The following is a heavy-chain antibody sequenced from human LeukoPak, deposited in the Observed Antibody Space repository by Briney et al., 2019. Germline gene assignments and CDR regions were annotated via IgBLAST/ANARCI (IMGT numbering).Heavy chain of an antibody. J-gene: IGHJ3*02. CDR1: GYTFSHYS. V-gene: IGHV3-21*01. CDR3: VSGNDPDSTWENYRLDAFDI. CDR2: ISSTSDYI. D-gene: IGHD3-16*02. Sequence: GGSLRLSCAASGYTFSHYSVNWVRQAPGKGLEWASSISSTSDYIYYADSVKGRFTISRDNTKSSLYLQMNSLRAEDTAVYYCVSGNDPDSTWENYRLDAFDIWGQGTTVIVSS.